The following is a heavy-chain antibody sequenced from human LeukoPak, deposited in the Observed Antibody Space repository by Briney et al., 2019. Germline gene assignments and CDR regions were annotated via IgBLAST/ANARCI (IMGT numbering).Heavy chain of an antibody. CDR2: IIPIFGTA. D-gene: IGHD3-22*01. J-gene: IGHJ2*01. V-gene: IGHV1-69*05. Sequence: GASVKVSCKASGGTFSSYAISWVRQAPGQGLEWMGGIIPIFGTANYAQKFQGRVTITTDESTSTAYMELSSLRSEDTAVYYCARDHYYDSSGYYKPRCWYFDLWGRGTLVTVSS. CDR1: GGTFSSYA. CDR3: ARDHYYDSSGYYKPRCWYFDL.